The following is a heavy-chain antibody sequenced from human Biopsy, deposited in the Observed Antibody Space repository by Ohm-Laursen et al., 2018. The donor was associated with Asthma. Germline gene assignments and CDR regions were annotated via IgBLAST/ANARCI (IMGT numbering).Heavy chain of an antibody. CDR3: ARKAGSCISRTCYSLDF. J-gene: IGHJ4*02. V-gene: IGHV1-69*13. Sequence: VKISCKSLGGTFNTYVIGWVRQAPGQGLEWMGGVNSVFGTTTYPQKFQDRVTITADDSTSTVYMESSSLRSEDTAVYYCARKAGSCISRTCYSLDFWGQGTLVTVSS. D-gene: IGHD2-2*01. CDR2: VNSVFGTT. CDR1: GGTFNTYV.